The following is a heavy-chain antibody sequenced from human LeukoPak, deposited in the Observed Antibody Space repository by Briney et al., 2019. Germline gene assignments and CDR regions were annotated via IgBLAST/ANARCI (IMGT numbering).Heavy chain of an antibody. CDR3: ARDLYGYYWFDP. V-gene: IGHV4-61*02. J-gene: IGHJ5*02. D-gene: IGHD5-18*01. CDR2: IYTSGSS. Sequence: SETLSLTCTVSGGSISSNSYYWSWIRQPAGKGLEWIGRIYTSGSSNYNPSLKSRVTISVDTSKNQFSLKLSSVAAADTAVYYCARDLYGYYWFDPWGQGTLVTVSS. CDR1: GGSISSNSYY.